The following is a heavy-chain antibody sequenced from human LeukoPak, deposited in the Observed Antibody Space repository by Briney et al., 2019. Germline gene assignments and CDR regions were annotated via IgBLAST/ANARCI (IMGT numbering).Heavy chain of an antibody. D-gene: IGHD3/OR15-3a*01. V-gene: IGHV1-2*02. CDR1: GYTFTDYY. Sequence: GASVKVSCKASGYTFTDYYMHWVRQAPGQGLEWMGWINPNSGGTNYAQNFQGRVTMSRDTSISTAYMELSRLRSDDTAVYYCARGYYDYWNNYYDREGRRFDSWGRGTLVTVSS. CDR3: ARGYYDYWNNYYDREGRRFDS. CDR2: INPNSGGT. J-gene: IGHJ4*02.